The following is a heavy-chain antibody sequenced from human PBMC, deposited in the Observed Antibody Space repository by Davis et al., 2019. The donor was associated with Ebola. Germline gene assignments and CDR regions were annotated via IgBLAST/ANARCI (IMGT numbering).Heavy chain of an antibody. V-gene: IGHV3-64D*06. Sequence: GESLKISCSASGFIFSTYVMNWVRQAPGKGLESVSRISSNGETTYYAESVKGRFTISRDNSKDTLYLHMRSLTTEDTAVYYCVKDRFTVVVVHGGFDYWGQGTLVTVSS. D-gene: IGHD2-15*01. CDR2: ISSNGETT. CDR1: GFIFSTYV. CDR3: VKDRFTVVVVHGGFDY. J-gene: IGHJ4*02.